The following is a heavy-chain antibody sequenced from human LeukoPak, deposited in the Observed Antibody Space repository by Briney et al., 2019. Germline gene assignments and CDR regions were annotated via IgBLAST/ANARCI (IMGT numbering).Heavy chain of an antibody. CDR2: VDPEDGET. V-gene: IGHV1-69-2*01. CDR1: GHTFTDYY. CDR3: ATDRRSSGYYGAFDI. D-gene: IGHD3-22*01. J-gene: IGHJ3*02. Sequence: ASVKVSCKVSGHTFTDYYMHWVQQAPGKGLEWMGLVDPEDGETIYAEKFQGRVTITADTSTDTAYMELSSLRSEDTAVYYCATDRRSSGYYGAFDIWGQGTMVTVSS.